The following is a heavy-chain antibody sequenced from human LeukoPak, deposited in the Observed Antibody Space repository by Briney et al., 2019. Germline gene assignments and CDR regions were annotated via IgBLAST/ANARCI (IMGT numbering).Heavy chain of an antibody. J-gene: IGHJ5*02. CDR3: AKDKYGDYGNWFDP. CDR2: ISGSSNTI. Sequence: GGSLRLSCAASGFTFSDYSMNWVRQAPGKGLQWVSYISGSSNTIYYADSVKGRFTISRDNSKNTLYLQMNSLRAEDTAVYYCAKDKYGDYGNWFDPWGQGTLVTVSS. V-gene: IGHV3-48*01. CDR1: GFTFSDYS. D-gene: IGHD4-17*01.